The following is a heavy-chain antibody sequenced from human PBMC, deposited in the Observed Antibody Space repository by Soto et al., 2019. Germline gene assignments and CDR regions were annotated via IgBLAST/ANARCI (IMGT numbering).Heavy chain of an antibody. D-gene: IGHD6-13*01. J-gene: IGHJ1*01. CDR1: GGTFSSYT. V-gene: IGHV1-69*02. Sequence: GASVQVSCKASGGTFSSYTISWVRQAPGQGLEWMGRIIPILGIANYAQKFQGRVTITADKSTSTAYMELSSLRSEDTAVYYCAASIEEQQLQYFQHWGQGTLVTVSS. CDR2: IIPILGIA. CDR3: AASIEEQQLQYFQH.